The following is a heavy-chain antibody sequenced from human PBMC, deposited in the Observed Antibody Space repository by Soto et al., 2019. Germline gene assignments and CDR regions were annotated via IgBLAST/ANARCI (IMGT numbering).Heavy chain of an antibody. CDR3: AKGVVAGLDYYYGMDV. CDR2: ISGPGGST. J-gene: IGHJ6*02. V-gene: IGHV3-23*01. D-gene: IGHD6-19*01. Sequence: EVQLLESGGGLVQPGGSLRLTCAASGFMFTTYAMSWVRQAPGKGLEWVSTISGPGGSTYNEDSVKGRFTISRDNSKNTLYLQMNSLRAEDTAVYYCAKGVVAGLDYYYGMDVWGQGTTVTVSS. CDR1: GFMFTTYA.